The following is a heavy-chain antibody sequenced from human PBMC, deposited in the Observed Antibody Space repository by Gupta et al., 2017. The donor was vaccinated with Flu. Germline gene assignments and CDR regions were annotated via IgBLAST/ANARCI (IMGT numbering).Heavy chain of an antibody. CDR2: IYYSGTT. D-gene: IGHD3-3*01. V-gene: IGHV4-39*01. Sequence: QVQLQESGPGLLKPSETLTLTCSVSGDSISTRTSYWGWIRQPPGRGLEWIGHIYYSGTTFYNPALESRLTISADTSKNQFALKLSSVTAADTALYFCAKSLGSGFWSGYGNDYFDPWGQGILVTVSS. J-gene: IGHJ5*02. CDR3: AKSLGSGFWSGYGNDYFDP. CDR1: GDSISTRTSY.